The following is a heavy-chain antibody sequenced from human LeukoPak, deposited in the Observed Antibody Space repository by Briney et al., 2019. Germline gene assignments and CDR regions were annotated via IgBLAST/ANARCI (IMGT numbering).Heavy chain of an antibody. J-gene: IGHJ4*02. CDR3: ARDYPVGATVY. V-gene: IGHV3-11*01. Sequence: GGSLRLSCAASGFTFSDYYMSWIRQAPGKGLEWVSYISSSGSTIYYADSVKGRFTISRDNAKNSLYLQMNSLRAEDTAVYHCARDYPVGATVYWGQGTLVTVSS. CDR2: ISSSGSTI. CDR1: GFTFSDYY. D-gene: IGHD1-26*01.